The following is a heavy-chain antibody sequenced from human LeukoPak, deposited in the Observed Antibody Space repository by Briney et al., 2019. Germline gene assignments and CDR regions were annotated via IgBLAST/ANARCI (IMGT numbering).Heavy chain of an antibody. Sequence: GGSLRLSCAASGFTFSSYAMHWVRQAPGKGLEWVAVISYDGSNKYYADSVKGRFTISRDNSKNTLYLQMNSLRAEDTAVYYCARDPRLYDILTGYYYYYGMDVWGQGTTVTVSS. CDR2: ISYDGSNK. CDR1: GFTFSSYA. CDR3: ARDPRLYDILTGYYYYYGMDV. D-gene: IGHD3-9*01. V-gene: IGHV3-30-3*01. J-gene: IGHJ6*02.